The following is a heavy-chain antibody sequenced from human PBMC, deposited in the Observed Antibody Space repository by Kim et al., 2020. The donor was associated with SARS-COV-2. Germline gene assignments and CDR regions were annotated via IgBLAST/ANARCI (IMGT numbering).Heavy chain of an antibody. CDR1: GFPFGTYA. D-gene: IGHD2-21*01. J-gene: IGHJ6*02. Sequence: GGSLRLSCVASGFPFGTYAMSWVRQAPGKGLEWVSAISGGGGNKFYADSVRGRFTISRDNAKDTLYLQMNSLRDEDTALYYCAKVVIMDGYNYFYYYAMDVWGQGTTVTVSS. CDR3: AKVVIMDGYNYFYYYAMDV. V-gene: IGHV3-23*01. CDR2: ISGGGGNK.